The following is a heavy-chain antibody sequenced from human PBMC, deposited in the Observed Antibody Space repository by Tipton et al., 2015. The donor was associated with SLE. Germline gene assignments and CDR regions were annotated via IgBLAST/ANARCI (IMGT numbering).Heavy chain of an antibody. J-gene: IGHJ4*02. CDR3: ARGRGYIVFDN. V-gene: IGHV4-4*08. CDR1: GDSVSSYQ. D-gene: IGHD5-12*01. Sequence: TLSLTCTVSGDSVSSYQLCWIRQPPGKGLEWVGYIYSGGSTNYNPSLKSRVTMSVDTSKTQFSLTLTSVSAADTAVYYCARGRGYIVFDNWSQGILVTVSS. CDR2: IYSGGST.